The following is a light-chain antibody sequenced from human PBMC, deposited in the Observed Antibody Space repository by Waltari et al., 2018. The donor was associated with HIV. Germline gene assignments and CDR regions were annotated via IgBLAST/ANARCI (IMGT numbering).Light chain of an antibody. CDR1: KSVSSSY. CDR3: QQYGSSPLT. CDR2: GAS. Sequence: EIVLTQSPVTLSLSPGERATLHCRASKSVSSSYLACSQQKPGQAPRPLIYGASSRATGIPDRFSGSGSGTDFTLTISRLEPEDFAVYYCQQYGSSPLTFGGGTKVEIK. V-gene: IGKV3-20*01. J-gene: IGKJ4*01.